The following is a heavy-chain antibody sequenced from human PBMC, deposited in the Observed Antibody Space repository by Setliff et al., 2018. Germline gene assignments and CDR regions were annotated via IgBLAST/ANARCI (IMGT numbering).Heavy chain of an antibody. D-gene: IGHD1-1*01. Sequence: PSETLSLTCAVYGGSFSSHYWGWIRQPPGKGLEWIGSIYSTGSTYYNPSLKSRVTMSVDTSKRQFSLKLGSATAADTAVYYCARDMGQPYYFESWGLGTLVTVSS. CDR3: ARDMGQPYYFES. J-gene: IGHJ4*02. V-gene: IGHV4-34*01. CDR2: IYSTGST. CDR1: GGSFSSHY.